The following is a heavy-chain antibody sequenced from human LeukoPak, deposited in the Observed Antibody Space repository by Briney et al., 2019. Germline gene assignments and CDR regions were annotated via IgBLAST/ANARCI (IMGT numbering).Heavy chain of an antibody. CDR2: IIPIFGTA. CDR3: ARLLMVRGVRWAFDI. CDR1: GGTFSSYA. J-gene: IGHJ3*02. Sequence: ASVKVSCKGSGGTFSSYAISWVRQAPGQGLEWMGGIIPIFGTANYAQKFQGRVTITTDESTSTAYMELSSLRSEDTAVYYCARLLMVRGVRWAFDIWGQGTMVTVSS. D-gene: IGHD3-10*01. V-gene: IGHV1-69*05.